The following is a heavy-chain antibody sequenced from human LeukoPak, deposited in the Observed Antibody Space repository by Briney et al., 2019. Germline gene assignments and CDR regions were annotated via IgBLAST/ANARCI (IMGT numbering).Heavy chain of an antibody. J-gene: IGHJ4*02. D-gene: IGHD2-21*02. CDR3: ARALYCVGDSCYHYFDY. V-gene: IGHV3-48*01. CDR2: IDSSSNTI. Sequence: GGSLRLSRAASGLTFSSYSMNWVRQAPGKGLEWVSYIDSSSNTIYYADSVKGRFTISRDNAKNSLYLQMNSLRAEDTAVYYCARALYCVGDSCYHYFDYWGQGTLVTVSS. CDR1: GLTFSSYS.